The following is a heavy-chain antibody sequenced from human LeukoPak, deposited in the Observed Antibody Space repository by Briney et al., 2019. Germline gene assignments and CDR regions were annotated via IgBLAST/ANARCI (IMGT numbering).Heavy chain of an antibody. CDR3: AKDHLGYCSSTSCQNFDY. V-gene: IGHV3-74*01. J-gene: IGHJ4*02. CDR2: INTNGSPT. D-gene: IGHD2-2*03. Sequence: GGSLRLSCAASGFTFSSYWMHWVRQAPGKGLVWVARINTNGSPTQYADSVKGRFTISRDNAKTTLYLQMNSLRDEDTAVYYCAKDHLGYCSSTSCQNFDYWGQGTLVTVSS. CDR1: GFTFSSYW.